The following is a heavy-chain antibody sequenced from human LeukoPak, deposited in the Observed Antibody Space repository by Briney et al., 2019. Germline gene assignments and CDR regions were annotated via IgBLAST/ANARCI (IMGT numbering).Heavy chain of an antibody. CDR3: ARPGNYDSSYFHAFDI. J-gene: IGHJ3*02. CDR1: GYTFTGYY. Sequence: ASVKASCKASGYTFTGYYIHWVRQAPGQGLEWMGWINPNSGGANHTQNFQGRVTMTRDTSISTAYMELTRLRSDDTAVYYCARPGNYDSSYFHAFDIWGQGTMVTVSS. CDR2: INPNSGGA. D-gene: IGHD3-22*01. V-gene: IGHV1-2*02.